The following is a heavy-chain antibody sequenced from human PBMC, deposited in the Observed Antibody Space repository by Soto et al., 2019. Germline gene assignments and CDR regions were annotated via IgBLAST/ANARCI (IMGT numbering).Heavy chain of an antibody. V-gene: IGHV3-23*01. CDR2: ISDAAGSA. CDR1: GFTFSSYA. D-gene: IGHD4-17*01. CDR3: ARPYGGKIGDAPDL. J-gene: IGHJ3*01. Sequence: SGFTFSSYAMSWVRQVPGKGLEWVSTISDAAGSAYYVDSVKGRFTISRDNSKKTLYLQMNSLRAEDSAVYYCARPYGGKIGDAPDLWGPGTMVTVSS.